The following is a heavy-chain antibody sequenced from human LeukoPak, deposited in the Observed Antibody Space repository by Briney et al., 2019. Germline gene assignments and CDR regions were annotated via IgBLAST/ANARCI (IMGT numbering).Heavy chain of an antibody. CDR3: ARVVYSHYWPEGMDV. D-gene: IGHD4-11*01. Sequence: SVTLSLTCTVSGDSISSYYWSWIRQPPGKGLEWIGYIYNSETTNYNPSLESRVTISEDTSKNQFSLMLTSVTAADTAVYYCARVVYSHYWPEGMDVWGQGTTVTVSS. J-gene: IGHJ6*02. CDR1: GDSISSYY. CDR2: IYNSETT. V-gene: IGHV4-59*01.